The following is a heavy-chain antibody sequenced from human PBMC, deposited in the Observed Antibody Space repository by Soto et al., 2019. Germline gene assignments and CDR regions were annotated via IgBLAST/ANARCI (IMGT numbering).Heavy chain of an antibody. CDR2: INPSGGST. V-gene: IGHV1-46*01. J-gene: IGHJ6*02. Sequence: QVQLVQSGAEVKKPGASVKVSCKASGYTFISFYIHWVRQAPGQGLEWMGIINPSGGSTSYAQKFQGRVTMTRDTSTSTVFMVLSSLRSEDTAVYYCARERDVRGAIFRDDYYFGMDVWGQGTTVTVSS. D-gene: IGHD3-10*02. CDR3: ARERDVRGAIFRDDYYFGMDV. CDR1: GYTFISFY.